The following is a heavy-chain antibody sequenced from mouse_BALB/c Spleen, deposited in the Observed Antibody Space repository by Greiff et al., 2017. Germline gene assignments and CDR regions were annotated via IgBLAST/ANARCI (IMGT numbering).Heavy chain of an antibody. J-gene: IGHJ4*01. Sequence: EVQLVESGGDLVKPGGSLKLSCTASGYTFSSYCMSWVRQTPDKRLEWIATISSGGSYTYYPDSVKGRFTITRDNAKNTLYLEMSSLKAEDTAMYYCARHLIATDYAMDYWGQGTSVTVSS. V-gene: IGHV5-6*01. CDR1: GYTFSSYC. D-gene: IGHD2-4*01. CDR2: ISSGGSYT. CDR3: ARHLIATDYAMDY.